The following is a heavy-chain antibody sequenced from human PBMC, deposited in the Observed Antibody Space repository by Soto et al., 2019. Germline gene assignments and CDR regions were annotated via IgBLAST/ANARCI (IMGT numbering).Heavy chain of an antibody. CDR2: SYYSGRT. CDR3: ARDTFIAAAANYYYGMDV. CDR1: GGSISRGGYY. V-gene: IGHV4-31*03. Sequence: PSETLSLTCTVSGGSISRGGYYWSWIRQHPGRGLEWIGYSYYSGRTYYNPSLKSRVTISVDTSKNQFSLKLSPVTAADTAVYYCARDTFIAAAANYYYGMDVWGQGTTFTVSS. D-gene: IGHD6-13*01. J-gene: IGHJ6*02.